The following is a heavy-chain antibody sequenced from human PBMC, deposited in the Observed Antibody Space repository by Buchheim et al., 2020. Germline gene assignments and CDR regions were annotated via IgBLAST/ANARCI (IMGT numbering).Heavy chain of an antibody. CDR3: ARDGPSSVYYGMDV. V-gene: IGHV3-33*01. D-gene: IGHD2/OR15-2a*01. CDR1: GFTFRGFG. CDR2: IWYDGSKE. Sequence: QVQLVESGGGVVQSGRSLRLSCAASGFTFRGFGMHWVRQAPGKGLEWVAIIWYDGSKEYYADSVKGRFTMSRDNSKNTLYLQMNSLRAEDTAVYYCARDGPSSVYYGMDVWGQGTT. J-gene: IGHJ6*02.